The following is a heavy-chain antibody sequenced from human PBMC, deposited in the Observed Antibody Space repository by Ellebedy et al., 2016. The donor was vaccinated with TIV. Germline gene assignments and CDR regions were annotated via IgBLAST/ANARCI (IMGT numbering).Heavy chain of an antibody. CDR3: ARDPYYYDSSGPGGFDP. CDR2: IWYDGSNK. V-gene: IGHV3-33*01. CDR1: GFTFSSYG. Sequence: GESLKISCAASGFTFSSYGMHWVRQAPGKGLEGVAVIWYDGSNKYYADSVKGRFTISRDNSKNTLYLQMNSLRAEDTAVYYCARDPYYYDSSGPGGFDPWGQGTLVTVSS. D-gene: IGHD3-22*01. J-gene: IGHJ5*02.